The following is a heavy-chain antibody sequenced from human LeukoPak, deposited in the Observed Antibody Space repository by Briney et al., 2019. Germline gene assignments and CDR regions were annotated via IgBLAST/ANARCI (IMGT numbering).Heavy chain of an antibody. CDR1: GGSISSSSYY. Sequence: SETLSLTCTVSGGSISSSSYYWGWIRQPPGKGLEWIGSIYYSGSTYYNPSLKSRVTISVDTSKNRFSLKLSSVTAADTAVYYCARHWASSPYYYDSSGSNVLDYWGQGTLVTVSS. V-gene: IGHV4-39*01. D-gene: IGHD3-22*01. J-gene: IGHJ4*02. CDR3: ARHWASSPYYYDSSGSNVLDY. CDR2: IYYSGST.